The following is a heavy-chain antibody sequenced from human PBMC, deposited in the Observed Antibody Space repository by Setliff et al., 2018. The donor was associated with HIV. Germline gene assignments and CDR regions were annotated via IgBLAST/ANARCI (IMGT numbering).Heavy chain of an antibody. V-gene: IGHV1-69*05. D-gene: IGHD2-15*01. CDR2: IMPMFGTA. J-gene: IGHJ3*02. Sequence: SVKVSCKASGGTFSDYAISWVRQAPGQGLEWMGAIMPMFGTADYAQKFQDRLTMTTDTSTSTAYMELRSLRSDDTAVYYCARHCNAGTCYFYIWGQGTMVTVSS. CDR1: GGTFSDYA. CDR3: ARHCNAGTCYFYI.